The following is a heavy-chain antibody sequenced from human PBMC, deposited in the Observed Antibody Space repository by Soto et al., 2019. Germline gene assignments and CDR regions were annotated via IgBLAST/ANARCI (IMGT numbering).Heavy chain of an antibody. V-gene: IGHV1-18*04. CDR1: GYTFTSYG. CDR2: ISAYNGNT. D-gene: IGHD3-9*01. CDR3: ARDPSSYYDIVTPRGYYYGMDV. Sequence: QVQLVQSGAEVKKPGASVKVSCKASGYTFTSYGISWVRQAPGQGLEWMGWISAYNGNTNYAQKLQGRVTMTTDTSTSTAYMELRSLRSYDTAVYYCARDPSSYYDIVTPRGYYYGMDVWGQGTTVTVSS. J-gene: IGHJ6*02.